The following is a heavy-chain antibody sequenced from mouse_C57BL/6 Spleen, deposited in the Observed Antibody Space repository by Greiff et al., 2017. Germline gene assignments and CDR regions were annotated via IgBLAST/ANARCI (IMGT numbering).Heavy chain of an antibody. CDR2: ISSGSSTI. D-gene: IGHD2-4*01. CDR3: ARNDYRYYYAMDY. V-gene: IGHV5-17*01. J-gene: IGHJ4*01. Sequence: EVKVEESGGGLVKPGGSLKLSCAASGFTFSDYGMHWVRQAPEKGLEWVAYISSGSSTIYYADTVKGRFTISRDNAKNTLFLQMTSLRSEDTAMYYCARNDYRYYYAMDYWGQGTSVTVSS. CDR1: GFTFSDYG.